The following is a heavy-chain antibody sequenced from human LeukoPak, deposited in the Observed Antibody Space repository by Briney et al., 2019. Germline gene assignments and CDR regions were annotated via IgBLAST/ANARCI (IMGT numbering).Heavy chain of an antibody. CDR2: INSDGSST. D-gene: IGHD3-16*01. V-gene: IGHV3-74*01. Sequence: GGSLRLSCAASGFTFSSYAMHWVRQPPGKGLVWVSRINSDGSSTGYADSVKGRFTISRDNAKNTLYLQMNSLRAEDTAVYYCVRDEDSPMLVAFDIWGQGTMVTVSS. CDR1: GFTFSSYA. J-gene: IGHJ3*02. CDR3: VRDEDSPMLVAFDI.